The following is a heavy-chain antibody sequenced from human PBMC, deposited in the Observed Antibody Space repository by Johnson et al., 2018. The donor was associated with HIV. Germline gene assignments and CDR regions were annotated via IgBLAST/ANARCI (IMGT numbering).Heavy chain of an antibody. Sequence: VQLVESGGGLVQPGRSLRLSCAASGFTFEDYGMQWVRQAPGKGLEWVSGISWNSGSILYADSVKGRFTISRDNAKKSLYLQMNSLRPEDTALYYCARATGWSGYADAFDIWGQGTMVTVSS. CDR2: ISWNSGSI. V-gene: IGHV3-9*01. D-gene: IGHD3-3*01. CDR1: GFTFEDYG. J-gene: IGHJ3*02. CDR3: ARATGWSGYADAFDI.